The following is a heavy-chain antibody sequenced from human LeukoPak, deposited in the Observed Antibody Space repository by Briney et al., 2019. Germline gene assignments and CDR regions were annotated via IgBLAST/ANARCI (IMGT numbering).Heavy chain of an antibody. CDR2: ISTTGGTT. D-gene: IGHD2-15*01. V-gene: IGHV3-23*01. J-gene: IGHJ6*03. CDR3: AKNGDRGAYCSGGTCYPYYYYYMDV. Sequence: RGSLRLSCAASGLTFSSYGMSWVRQAPGRGLEWVSAISTTGGTTYYADSVRGRFTISRDNSRNTLYLQMNSLRAEDTAIYYCAKNGDRGAYCSGGTCYPYYYYYMDVWGKGTTVTISS. CDR1: GLTFSSYG.